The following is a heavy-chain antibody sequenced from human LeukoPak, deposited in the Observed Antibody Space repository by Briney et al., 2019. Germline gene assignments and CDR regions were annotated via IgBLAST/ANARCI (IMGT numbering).Heavy chain of an antibody. CDR1: GGSISSYY. CDR3: AREGVTKCYFDY. V-gene: IGHV4-59*01. CDR2: TYYSGST. J-gene: IGHJ4*02. Sequence: PSETLSLTCTVSGGSISSYYWSWIRQPPGKGLEWIGYTYYSGSTDYNPSLKSRVTISVDTSKNQFSLKLSSVTAADTAVYYCAREGVTKCYFDYWGQGTLVTVSS. D-gene: IGHD4-11*01.